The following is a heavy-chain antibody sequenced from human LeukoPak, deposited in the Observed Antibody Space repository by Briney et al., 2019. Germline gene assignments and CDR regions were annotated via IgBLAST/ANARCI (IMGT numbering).Heavy chain of an antibody. CDR2: FDPEDGET. Sequence: ASVKVSCKVSGYTLTELSMHWVRQAPGKGLEWMGGFDPEDGETIYAQKFQGRVTMTEDTSTDTAYMELSSLRSEDTAVYYCATQYGSGSYLGGIWFNPWGQGTLVTVSS. CDR1: GYTLTELS. D-gene: IGHD3-10*01. CDR3: ATQYGSGSYLGGIWFNP. J-gene: IGHJ5*02. V-gene: IGHV1-24*01.